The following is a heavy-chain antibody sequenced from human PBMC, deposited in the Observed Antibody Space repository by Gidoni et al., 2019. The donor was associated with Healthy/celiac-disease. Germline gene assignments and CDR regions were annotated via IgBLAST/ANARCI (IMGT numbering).Heavy chain of an antibody. D-gene: IGHD6-19*01. CDR3: ARRWLGDFDY. CDR2: ISSSSSYT. V-gene: IGHV3-11*06. J-gene: IGHJ4*02. Sequence: VSYISSSSSYTNYADSVKGRFTISRDNAKNSLYLQMNSLRAEDTAVYYCARRWLGDFDYWGQGTLVTVSS.